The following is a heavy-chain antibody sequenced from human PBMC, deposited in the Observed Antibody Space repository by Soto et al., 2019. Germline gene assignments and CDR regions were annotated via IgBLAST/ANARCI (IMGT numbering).Heavy chain of an antibody. CDR1: GYTFTSYY. CDR3: ARDHEEKGPGAGWFDP. V-gene: IGHV1-46*01. Sequence: ASVKVSWKASGYTFTSYYMHWVRQAPGQGLEWMGIINPSGGSTSYAQKFQGRVTMTRDTSTSTVYMELSSLRSEDTAVYYCARDHEEKGPGAGWFDPWGQGTLVTVSS. CDR2: INPSGGST. J-gene: IGHJ5*02.